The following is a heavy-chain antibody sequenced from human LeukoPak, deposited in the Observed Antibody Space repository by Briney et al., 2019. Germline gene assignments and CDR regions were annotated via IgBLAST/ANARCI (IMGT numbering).Heavy chain of an antibody. J-gene: IGHJ4*02. CDR2: MWYDGSKQ. V-gene: IGHV3-33*01. CDR3: ARYGCYDYDGSDGLDF. D-gene: IGHD3-22*01. Sequence: GRSLRLSCAASGFTLRSYGMHWVRQAPGKGLEWVAVMWYDGSKQYYADSVKGRFTISKDNYKNKLFLQMNSLRAEDTAVYYCARYGCYDYDGSDGLDFWGQGTLVTVSS. CDR1: GFTLRSYG.